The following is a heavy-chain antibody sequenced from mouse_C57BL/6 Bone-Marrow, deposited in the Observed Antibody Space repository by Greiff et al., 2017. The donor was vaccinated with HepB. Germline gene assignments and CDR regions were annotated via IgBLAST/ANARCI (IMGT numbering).Heavy chain of an antibody. CDR1: GYTFTSYG. D-gene: IGHD1-1*01. J-gene: IGHJ2*01. V-gene: IGHV1-81*01. CDR2: IYPRSGNT. Sequence: VQRVESGAELARPGASVKLSCKASGYTFTSYGISWVKQRTGQGLEWIGEIYPRSGNTYYNEKFKGKATLTADKSSSTAYMELRSLTSEDSAVYFCAREAYYGRIDYWGQGTTLTVSS. CDR3: AREAYYGRIDY.